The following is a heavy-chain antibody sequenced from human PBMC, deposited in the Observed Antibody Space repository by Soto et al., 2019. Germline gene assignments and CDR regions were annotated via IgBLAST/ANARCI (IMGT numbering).Heavy chain of an antibody. CDR1: GFTFSNAW. CDR3: TTVESDY. V-gene: IGHV3-15*07. CDR2: IKSNTDGGTT. Sequence: GGSLRLSCAASGFTFSNAWMNWVRQAPGKGLEWVGRIKSNTDGGTTDYAAPVKGRFTISRDDSKNTLYLQMNSLKTEDTAVYYCTTVESDYWGQGTLVTVSS. J-gene: IGHJ4*02.